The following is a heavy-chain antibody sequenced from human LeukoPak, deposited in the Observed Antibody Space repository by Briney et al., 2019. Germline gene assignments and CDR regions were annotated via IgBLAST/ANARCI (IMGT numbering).Heavy chain of an antibody. D-gene: IGHD2-15*01. V-gene: IGHV3-30*04. CDR1: GFTFSSYA. J-gene: IGHJ6*03. CDR3: ARVGGYYYYYYMDV. Sequence: PGGSLRLSCAASGFTFSSYAMHWVRQAPGKGLEWVAVISYDGSNKYYADSVKGRFTISSDNSKNTLYLQMNSLRAEDTAVYYCARVGGYYYYYYMDVWGKGTTVTVSS. CDR2: ISYDGSNK.